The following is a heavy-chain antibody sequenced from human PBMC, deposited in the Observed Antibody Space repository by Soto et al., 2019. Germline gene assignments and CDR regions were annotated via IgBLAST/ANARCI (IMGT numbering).Heavy chain of an antibody. CDR2: IIPIFGTA. CDR1: GGTFSSYA. Sequence: ASVKVSCKASGGTFSSYAISWVRQAPGQGLEWMGGIIPIFGTANYAQKFQGRVTITADESTSTAYMELSSLRSEDTAVYYCASQNPMSIAAPTNAFDIWGQGTMVTVSS. CDR3: ASQNPMSIAAPTNAFDI. J-gene: IGHJ3*02. D-gene: IGHD6-6*01. V-gene: IGHV1-69*13.